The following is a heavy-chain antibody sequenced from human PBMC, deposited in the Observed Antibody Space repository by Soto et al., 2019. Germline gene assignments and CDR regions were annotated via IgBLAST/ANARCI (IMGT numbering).Heavy chain of an antibody. CDR2: IYYSGST. CDR3: ARDPTYYDFWSGYYYYYGMDV. V-gene: IGHV4-59*01. CDR1: GGSISSYY. J-gene: IGHJ6*02. Sequence: PSETLSLTCTVSGGSISSYYWGWIRQPPGKGLEWIGYIYYSGSTNYNPSLKSRVTISVDTSKNQFSLKLSSVTAADTAVYYCARDPTYYDFWSGYYYYYGMDVWGQGTTVTVSS. D-gene: IGHD3-3*01.